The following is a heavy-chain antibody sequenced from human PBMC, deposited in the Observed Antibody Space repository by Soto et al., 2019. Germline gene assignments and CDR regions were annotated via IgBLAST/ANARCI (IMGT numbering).Heavy chain of an antibody. Sequence: QLQLQESGPGLVKPSETLSLTCTVSGGSISSSSYFWGWIRQPPGKGLEWIGTVYYSGSTYYNPSLKSRVTIPVDTAKNQFSMKLSSVTAADTAVYYCARHIRGNSCMDVWGQGTTVTVSS. D-gene: IGHD2-21*01. CDR1: GGSISSSSYF. V-gene: IGHV4-39*01. CDR2: VYYSGST. J-gene: IGHJ6*02. CDR3: ARHIRGNSCMDV.